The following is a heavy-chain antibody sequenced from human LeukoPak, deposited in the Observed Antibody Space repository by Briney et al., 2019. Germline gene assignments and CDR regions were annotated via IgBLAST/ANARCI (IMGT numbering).Heavy chain of an antibody. V-gene: IGHV3-7*01. J-gene: IGHJ4*02. D-gene: IGHD2-2*01. CDR1: GFTFSDYW. CDR2: IKQDGSEK. CDR3: ARILVPANRGEGMFDY. Sequence: GGSLRLSCAASGFTFSDYWMSWVRQAPGKGLEWVANIKQDGSEKYFVGSVKGRFTISRDNAKNTLYLQLNRVRAEDTAVYYCARILVPANRGEGMFDYWGQGSLVTVSS.